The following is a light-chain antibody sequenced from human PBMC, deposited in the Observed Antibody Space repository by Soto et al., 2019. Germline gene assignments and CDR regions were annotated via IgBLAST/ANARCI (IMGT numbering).Light chain of an antibody. Sequence: QSVLTQPPSASGTPGQRVTISCSGSSSNIGGNTVNWYQQLPGTAPRVLIYSNNQRPSGVPGRFSGSKSGTSASLAISGLQSEDEADYYCAAWDDSLNAVVFGGGTKLTVL. V-gene: IGLV1-44*01. CDR2: SNN. CDR3: AAWDDSLNAVV. CDR1: SSNIGGNT. J-gene: IGLJ2*01.